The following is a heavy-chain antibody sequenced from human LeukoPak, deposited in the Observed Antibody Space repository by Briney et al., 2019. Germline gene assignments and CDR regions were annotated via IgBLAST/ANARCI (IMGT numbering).Heavy chain of an antibody. CDR1: GFTVSSNY. D-gene: IGHD3-22*01. J-gene: IGHJ4*02. V-gene: IGHV3-53*01. CDR2: IYSGGST. Sequence: GALRLSCAASGFTVSSNYMSWVRQAPGKGLEWVSVIYSGGSTYYADSVKGRFTISRDNSKNTLYLQMNSLRAEDTAVYYCARVTYYYDSSGYHGLYYFDYWGQGTLVTVSS. CDR3: ARVTYYYDSSGYHGLYYFDY.